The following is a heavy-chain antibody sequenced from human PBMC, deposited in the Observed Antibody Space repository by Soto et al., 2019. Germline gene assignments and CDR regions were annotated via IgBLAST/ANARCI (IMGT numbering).Heavy chain of an antibody. CDR3: ARDRVVVVVAAFRDAFDI. Sequence: QVQLVQSGAEVKKPGASVKVSCKASGYTFTSYGISWVRQAPGQGLEWMGWISAYNGNTNYAQKLQGRVTMTTDTSTSTAYMELRSLRSDDTAVDYCARDRVVVVVAAFRDAFDIWGQGTMVTVSS. D-gene: IGHD2-15*01. CDR1: GYTFTSYG. J-gene: IGHJ3*02. CDR2: ISAYNGNT. V-gene: IGHV1-18*01.